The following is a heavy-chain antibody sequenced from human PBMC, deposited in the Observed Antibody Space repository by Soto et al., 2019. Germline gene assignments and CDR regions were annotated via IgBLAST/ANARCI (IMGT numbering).Heavy chain of an antibody. Sequence: GGSLRLSCAAAGFTFSSYAMSWVRQAPGKGLEWVSGISGSGGSTYYADLLKGRFTISRDNSNNTLYLQTNSLRAEGTAVYYCAKDRGSHYYDSSGYYPKHFDYWGQGTLVSV. CDR3: AKDRGSHYYDSSGYYPKHFDY. CDR2: ISGSGGST. D-gene: IGHD3-22*01. CDR1: GFTFSSYA. J-gene: IGHJ4*02. V-gene: IGHV3-23*01.